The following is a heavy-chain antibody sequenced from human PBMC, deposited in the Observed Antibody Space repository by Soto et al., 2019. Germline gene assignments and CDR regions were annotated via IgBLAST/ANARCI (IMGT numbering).Heavy chain of an antibody. J-gene: IGHJ4*02. CDR1: VYSFTGFW. CDR3: TRQYSLHSRVGYT. V-gene: IGHV5-51*01. CDR2: IYPRYSDI. D-gene: IGHD3-22*01. Sequence: PGDSLKISCKGFVYSFTGFWIGWMRQMPGKGLEWVGSIYPRYSDIRYNPSFQCQVTSSADSSTTTAYLQWSSLKASDSAIYYCTRQYSLHSRVGYTWGQGALVTASS.